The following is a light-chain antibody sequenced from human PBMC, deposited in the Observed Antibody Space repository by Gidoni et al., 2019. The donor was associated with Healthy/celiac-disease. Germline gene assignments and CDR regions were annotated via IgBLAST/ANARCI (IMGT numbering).Light chain of an antibody. CDR2: AAS. Sequence: DIQMTQHPSSLSASVGDRVTITCRASQSISSYLNWYLQKPGKAPKLLIYAASSLPSGVPSRFIGRGSGTDFTLTISSLQPEDFATYYCPQSYSTPWTFGQGTKVEIK. J-gene: IGKJ1*01. CDR1: QSISSY. CDR3: PQSYSTPWT. V-gene: IGKV1-39*01.